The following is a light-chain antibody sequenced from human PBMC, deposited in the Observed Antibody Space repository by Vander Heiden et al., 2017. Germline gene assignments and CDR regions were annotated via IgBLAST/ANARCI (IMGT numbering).Light chain of an antibody. V-gene: IGLV2-8*01. Sequence: QSALTQPPSASGSPGQSGTISRTGYSSDVGTYNYVSWYQQHPGKAPKLMIYEVSKRPSGVPDRFSGSKSGNTASLTVSGLQPEDEADYYCSSYAGSNTYVFGTGTKVTVL. CDR1: SSDVGTYNY. CDR3: SSYAGSNTYV. CDR2: EVS. J-gene: IGLJ1*01.